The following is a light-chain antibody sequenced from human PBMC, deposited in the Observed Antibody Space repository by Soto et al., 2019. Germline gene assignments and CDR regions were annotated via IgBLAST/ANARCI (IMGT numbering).Light chain of an antibody. Sequence: EIVLTQSPGTLSLSPGERATLSCRASQSVSNNYLAWYQQKTGQAPRLLIYGASNRATGIPDRFSGSGAGTDFTLTSSRLEPEDFAVYYCQQYGSSGTFGQGTKVEIK. J-gene: IGKJ1*01. CDR1: QSVSNNY. CDR3: QQYGSSGT. CDR2: GAS. V-gene: IGKV3-20*01.